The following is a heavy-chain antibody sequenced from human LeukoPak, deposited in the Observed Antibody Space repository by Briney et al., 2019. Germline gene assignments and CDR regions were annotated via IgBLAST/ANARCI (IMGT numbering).Heavy chain of an antibody. CDR3: ARGVEPLAANTLAY. CDR1: GFTVITND. CDR2: LHSDGNT. D-gene: IGHD1-14*01. J-gene: IGHJ4*02. V-gene: IGHV3-53*01. Sequence: GGSLRLSCAASGFTVITNDMTWVRQAPGKGLEWVSVLHSDGNTKYADSVQGRFTISRDNSKNTLYLEMNSLSPDDTAVYYCARGVEPLAANTLAYWGQGTLVTVSS.